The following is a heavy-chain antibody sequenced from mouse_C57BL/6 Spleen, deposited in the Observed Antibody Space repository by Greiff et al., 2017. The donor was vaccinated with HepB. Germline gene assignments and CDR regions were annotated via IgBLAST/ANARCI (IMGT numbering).Heavy chain of an antibody. CDR2: TFYSGIT. V-gene: IGHV3-3*01. J-gene: IGHJ1*03. CDR3: ARYYYGSSSYWYFDV. D-gene: IGHD1-1*01. Sequence: FPGNKLEYIGYTFYSGITYYNPSLESRTYITRDTSKNQFSLKLSSVTTEDTATYYCARYYYGSSSYWYFDVWGTGTTVTVSS.